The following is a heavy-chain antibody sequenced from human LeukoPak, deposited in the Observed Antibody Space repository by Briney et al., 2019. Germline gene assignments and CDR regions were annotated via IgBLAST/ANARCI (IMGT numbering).Heavy chain of an antibody. CDR2: ISAYNGNT. CDR3: ARIRGTYYSDNWFDP. D-gene: IGHD3-10*01. Sequence: GASVKVSRKASGYTFTSYGISWVRQAPGQGLEWMGWISAYNGNTNYAQKLQGRVTMTTDTSTSTAYMELRSLRSDDTAVYYCARIRGTYYSDNWFDPWGQGTLVTVSS. J-gene: IGHJ5*02. V-gene: IGHV1-18*01. CDR1: GYTFTSYG.